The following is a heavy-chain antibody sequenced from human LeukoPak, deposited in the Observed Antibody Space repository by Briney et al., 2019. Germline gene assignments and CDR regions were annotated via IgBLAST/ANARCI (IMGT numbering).Heavy chain of an antibody. V-gene: IGHV4-38-2*01. D-gene: IGHD2-2*01. CDR2: IYHSGST. CDR1: GYSISSGYY. J-gene: IGHJ4*02. Sequence: SETLSLTCAVSGYSISSGYYWGWIRQPPGKGLEWIGSIYHSGSTYYNPSLKSRVTISVDTSKNQFSLKLSSVTAADTAVYYFARGRYCSSTSCPYYFDYWGQGTLVTVSS. CDR3: ARGRYCSSTSCPYYFDY.